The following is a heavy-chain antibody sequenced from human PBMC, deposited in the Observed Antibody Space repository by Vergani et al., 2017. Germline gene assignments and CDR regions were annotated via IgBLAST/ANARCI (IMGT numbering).Heavy chain of an antibody. D-gene: IGHD1-1*01. CDR3: ARDFLTRVTTLDYYYMGV. V-gene: IGHV3-30*03. CDR2: ISYDGNKK. Sequence: QVQLVESGGGEVQPGRSLTLSCSAAGFPFSDYGGHWVRQAPGKGLEWVSVISYDGNKKNYADSVKGRFTISRDNSKNTLYLEMNALRAEDTAVYYCARDFLTRVTTLDYYYMGVWGKGTTVTVSS. J-gene: IGHJ6*03. CDR1: GFPFSDYG.